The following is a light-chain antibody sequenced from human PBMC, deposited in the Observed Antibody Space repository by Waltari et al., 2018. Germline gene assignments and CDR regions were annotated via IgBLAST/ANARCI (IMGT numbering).Light chain of an antibody. CDR3: QQYNTFLYT. J-gene: IGKJ2*01. V-gene: IGKV1-5*03. CDR2: KAS. CDR1: QSISTW. Sequence: DIQMTQSPSTLSASVGDRVTISCRASQSISTWLAWYQQKPGKAPSLLIYKASTLESGVPSRFTGSGSGTEFTLTISSLQPDDFATYYCQQYNTFLYTFGQGTKLDIK.